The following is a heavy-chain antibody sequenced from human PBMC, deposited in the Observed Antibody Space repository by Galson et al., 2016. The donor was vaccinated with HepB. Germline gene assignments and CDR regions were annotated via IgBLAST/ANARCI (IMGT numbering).Heavy chain of an antibody. CDR3: ARDPSSGTYYRLWFDP. J-gene: IGHJ5*02. V-gene: IGHV3-23*01. CDR1: GFTFSNYA. CDR2: ISGSGHRI. Sequence: SLRLSCAASGFTFSNYAMTWVRQAPGKGLEWVSSISGSGHRIYYADSVKGRFTISRDNSRNTLYLQMNSLRAEDTALYYCARDPSSGTYYRLWFDPWGQGTLVTVSS. D-gene: IGHD1-26*01.